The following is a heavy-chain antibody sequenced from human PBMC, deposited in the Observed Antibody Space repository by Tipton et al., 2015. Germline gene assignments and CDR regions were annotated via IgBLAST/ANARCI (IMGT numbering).Heavy chain of an antibody. D-gene: IGHD2-15*01. CDR2: IKQDGSEK. CDR1: GFTFSRYE. Sequence: SLRLSCAASGFTFSRYEENWVRQAPGKGLEWVANIKQDGSEKYYVDSVKGRFTISRDNAKNSLYLQMTSLRPEDTAFYYCAKDIGSVSYIAFDVWGQGTMVTVSS. CDR3: AKDIGSVSYIAFDV. V-gene: IGHV3-7*03. J-gene: IGHJ3*01.